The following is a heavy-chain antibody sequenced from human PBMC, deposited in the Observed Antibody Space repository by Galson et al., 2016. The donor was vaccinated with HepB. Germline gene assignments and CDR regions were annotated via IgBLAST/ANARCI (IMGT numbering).Heavy chain of an antibody. CDR3: VAGAGWLPDY. D-gene: IGHD6-19*01. CDR1: GFTFSNYW. CDR2: IKEGGSEK. Sequence: SLRLSCAASGFTFSNYWMSWVRLAPGRGLEWVANIKEGGSEKYYVDSVKGRFIISRDNAKNSAYLQMNNVRAEDTAIYYCVAGAGWLPDYWGQGTLVSVSS. J-gene: IGHJ4*02. V-gene: IGHV3-7*03.